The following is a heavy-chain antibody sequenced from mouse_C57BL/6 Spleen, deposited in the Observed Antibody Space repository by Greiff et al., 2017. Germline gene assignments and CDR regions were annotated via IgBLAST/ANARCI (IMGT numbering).Heavy chain of an antibody. D-gene: IGHD2-3*01. CDR2: INPDSSTI. Sequence: EVKLLQSGGGLVQPGGSLKLSCAASGIDFSRYWMSWVRRAPGKGLEWIGEINPDSSTINYAPSLKDKFIISRDNAKNTLYRQMSKVRSEDTALYYCARESDGYPLYWYFDVWGTGTTVTVSS. CDR3: ARESDGYPLYWYFDV. J-gene: IGHJ1*03. V-gene: IGHV4-1*01. CDR1: GIDFSRYW.